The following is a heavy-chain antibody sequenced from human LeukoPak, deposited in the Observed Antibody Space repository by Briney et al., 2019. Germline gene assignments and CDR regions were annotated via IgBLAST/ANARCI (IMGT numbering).Heavy chain of an antibody. CDR2: INPNSGGT. CDR1: GYTFTGYY. D-gene: IGHD5-18*01. V-gene: IGHV1-2*02. CDR3: ARLGDTAMVILGFDY. J-gene: IGHJ4*02. Sequence: ASVTVSCKASGYTFTGYYMHWVRQAPGQGLEWMGWINPNSGGTNYAQKFQGRVTMTRDTSISTAYMELSRLRSDDTAVYYCARLGDTAMVILGFDYWGQGTLVTVSS.